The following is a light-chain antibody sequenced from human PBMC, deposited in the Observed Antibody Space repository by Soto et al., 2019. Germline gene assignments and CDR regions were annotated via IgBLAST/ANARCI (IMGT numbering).Light chain of an antibody. Sequence: DIQLTQSPPSPSASVGDRVTITCQASQDINNYLNWYQQKPGKAPELLIYDASTLETGVPSRFSGSGSGTDFTFAISSLQPEDFATYYCQQYDNLPLTFGGRTKVEI. CDR3: QQYDNLPLT. J-gene: IGKJ4*01. CDR1: QDINNY. V-gene: IGKV1-33*01. CDR2: DAS.